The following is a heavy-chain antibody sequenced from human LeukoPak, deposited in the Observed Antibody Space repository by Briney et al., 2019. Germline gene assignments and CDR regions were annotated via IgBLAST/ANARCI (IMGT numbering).Heavy chain of an antibody. D-gene: IGHD6-6*01. Sequence: GGSLRLSCAASGFAFNTYTMNWVRQAPGKGLEWVAFIRYDGSNKYYADSVKGRFTISRDNSKNTLYLQMNSLRAEDTAVYYCAKDRGYSSSSGYYYMDVWGNGTTVTVSS. V-gene: IGHV3-30*02. CDR2: IRYDGSNK. CDR1: GFAFNTYT. CDR3: AKDRGYSSSSGYYYMDV. J-gene: IGHJ6*03.